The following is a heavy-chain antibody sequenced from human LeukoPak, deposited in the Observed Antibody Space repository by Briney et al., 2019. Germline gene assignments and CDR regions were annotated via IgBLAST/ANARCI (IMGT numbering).Heavy chain of an antibody. CDR2: IYYSGST. J-gene: IGHJ4*02. Sequence: PSETLSLTCTVSGGSISSYYWSWIRQPPGKGLEWIGYIYYSGSTNYNPSLKSRVTISVDTSKNQFSLKLSSVTAADTAVYYCARHAVAARPGYFDYWGQGTLVTVSS. V-gene: IGHV4-59*08. D-gene: IGHD6-6*01. CDR3: ARHAVAARPGYFDY. CDR1: GGSISSYY.